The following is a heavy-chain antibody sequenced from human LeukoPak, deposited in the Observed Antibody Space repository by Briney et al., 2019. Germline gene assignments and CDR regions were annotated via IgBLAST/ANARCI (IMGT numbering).Heavy chain of an antibody. CDR2: IYYGGST. CDR3: ARARLDSSGRFDY. Sequence: PSETLSLTCTVSGGSVSSYYWSWIRQSPGKGLEWIGYIYYGGSTDYNPSLKSRVTISKDTSKTQFSLRLSSVTAADTAVYYCARARLDSSGRFDYWGQGTLVTVSS. D-gene: IGHD3-22*01. J-gene: IGHJ4*02. V-gene: IGHV4-59*02. CDR1: GGSVSSYY.